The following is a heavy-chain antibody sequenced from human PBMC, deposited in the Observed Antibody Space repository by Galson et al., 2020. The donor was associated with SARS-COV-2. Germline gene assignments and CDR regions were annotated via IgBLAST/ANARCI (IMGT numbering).Heavy chain of an antibody. V-gene: IGHV4-39*01. D-gene: IGHD2-8*01. CDR2: VFYSGST. Sequence: SETLSLTCTVSGCSISTSYYYWDCIRQSPGKGLEWIGSVFYSGSTYSHPSLKSRVTMSVDTSKNEFSLKLSSVTAAETAVYYCARRGYTNGYIDYWGKGTLVTVSS. CDR3: ARRGYTNGYIDY. J-gene: IGHJ4*02. CDR1: GCSISTSYYY.